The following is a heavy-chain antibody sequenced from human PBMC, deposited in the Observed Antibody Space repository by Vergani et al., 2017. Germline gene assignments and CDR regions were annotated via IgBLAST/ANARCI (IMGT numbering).Heavy chain of an antibody. J-gene: IGHJ4*02. D-gene: IGHD1-14*01. CDR1: GGSISSYY. Sequence: QVQLQESGPGLVKPSETLSLTCTVSGGSISSYYWSWIRQTPRKGLEWIGYIYYSGSTNYNPTLKSRVTISVDTSKIQFSLKLSSVTAADTAVYYCARTTGYFDYWGQGTLVTVSS. CDR2: IYYSGST. CDR3: ARTTGYFDY. V-gene: IGHV4-59*01.